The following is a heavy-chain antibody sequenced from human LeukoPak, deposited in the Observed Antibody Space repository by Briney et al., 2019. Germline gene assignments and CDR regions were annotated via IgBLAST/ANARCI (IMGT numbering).Heavy chain of an antibody. V-gene: IGHV1-18*01. CDR1: GYTFTSYG. J-gene: IGHJ4*02. CDR2: ISAYNGNT. D-gene: IGHD1-26*01. CDR3: ARGLKVRYSGSYLYFDY. Sequence: GASVKVSCKASGYTFTSYGISWVRQAPGQGLEWMGWISAYNGNTNYAQKLQGRVTMTTDTSTSTAYMELRSLRSDDTAVYYCARGLKVRYSGSYLYFDYWGQGTLVTVSS.